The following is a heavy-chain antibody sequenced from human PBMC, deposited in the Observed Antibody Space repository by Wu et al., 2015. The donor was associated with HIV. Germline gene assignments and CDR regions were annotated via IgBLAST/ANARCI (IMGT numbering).Heavy chain of an antibody. CDR1: GYTFTSYG. Sequence: QVQLVQSGAEVKKPGASVKVSCKASGYTFTSYGISWVRQAPGQGLEWMGWISTYNGNTHYAQKLQGRVAMTTDTSTSTAYMELRSLRSDDTAVYYCARDQSLEMAGIDYDYWGQGTLVTVSS. D-gene: IGHD5-24*01. V-gene: IGHV1-18*01. J-gene: IGHJ4*02. CDR2: ISTYNGNT. CDR3: ARDQSLEMAGIDYDY.